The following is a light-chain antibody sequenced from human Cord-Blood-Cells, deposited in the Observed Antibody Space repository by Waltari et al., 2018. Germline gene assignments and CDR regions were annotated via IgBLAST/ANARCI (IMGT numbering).Light chain of an antibody. V-gene: IGKV1-33*01. Sequence: DIQMTQSPSSLSASVGDRVTTTCQASQDISNYLNWYQQKPGKAPKLLIYDASNLETGVPSRFSGSGSGTDFTFTISSLQPEDIATYYCQQYDNLPLTFGPGIKVDIK. CDR2: DAS. J-gene: IGKJ3*01. CDR1: QDISNY. CDR3: QQYDNLPLT.